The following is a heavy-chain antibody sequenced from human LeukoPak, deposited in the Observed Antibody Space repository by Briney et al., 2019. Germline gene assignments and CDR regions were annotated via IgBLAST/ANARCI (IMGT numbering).Heavy chain of an antibody. CDR3: ARDAIITMVRGVIAPDHDAFDI. Sequence: PGGSLRLSCAASGFTFSSYSMNWVRQAPGKGLEWVSYITNSGNSKSYADSVKGRFTISRDNTKSSLYLQMNGLRAEDTAVYYCARDAIITMVRGVIAPDHDAFDIWGQGTMVTVSS. J-gene: IGHJ3*02. V-gene: IGHV3-48*01. D-gene: IGHD3-10*01. CDR1: GFTFSSYS. CDR2: ITNSGNSK.